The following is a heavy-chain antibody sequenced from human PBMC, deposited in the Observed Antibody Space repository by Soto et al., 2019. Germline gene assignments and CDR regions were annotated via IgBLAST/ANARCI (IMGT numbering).Heavy chain of an antibody. CDR3: VRESHGDY. CDR2: IDHDGST. J-gene: IGHJ4*02. CDR1: GFTFSNYW. V-gene: IGHV3-74*01. Sequence: EVQLVESGGGLVQPGGSLRLSCAASGFTFSNYWMHWVRQAPGKGLAWVARIDHDGSTDYAGSVRGRFTVSRDNAENMLYLQMNSLRDDYTALYYCVRESHGDYWGQGTLVTVSS.